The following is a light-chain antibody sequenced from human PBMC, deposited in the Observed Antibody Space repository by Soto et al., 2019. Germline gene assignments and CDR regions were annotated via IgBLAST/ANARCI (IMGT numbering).Light chain of an antibody. J-gene: IGLJ3*02. Sequence: SYELTQPPSVSVAPGQTARITCGGNNIGTKSVHWYQQKPGQAPMLVVHDDSDRPSGIPERFSGSKSGDTATLTISRVEAGDEADYYCQVRANRGDWRVFGGGTKVTVL. CDR3: QVRANRGDWRV. V-gene: IGLV3-21*02. CDR1: NIGTKS. CDR2: DDS.